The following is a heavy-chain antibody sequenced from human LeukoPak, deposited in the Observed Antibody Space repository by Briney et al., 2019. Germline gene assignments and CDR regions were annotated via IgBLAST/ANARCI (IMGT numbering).Heavy chain of an antibody. Sequence: SETLSLTCTVSGGSISSSSYYWGWIRQPPGKGLEWIGSIYYSGSTYYNPSLKSRVTISVDTSKNQFSLKLSSVTAADTAVYYCARIGVLRFLEWLLYFDYWGQGTLVTVSS. V-gene: IGHV4-39*01. CDR1: GGSISSSSYY. D-gene: IGHD3-3*01. CDR3: ARIGVLRFLEWLLYFDY. CDR2: IYYSGST. J-gene: IGHJ4*02.